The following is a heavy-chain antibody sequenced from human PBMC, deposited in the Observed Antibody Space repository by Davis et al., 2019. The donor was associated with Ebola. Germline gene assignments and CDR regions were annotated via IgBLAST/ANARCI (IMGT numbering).Heavy chain of an antibody. V-gene: IGHV3-48*01. CDR1: GFSFSRYD. CDR3: AKDTSNIWFDI. Sequence: GGSLRLSCVASGFSFSRYDMNWVRQAPGKGLEWVSYISSSSDTIEYADSVKGRFTISRDNSKNTLYLQMNGLRVEDTAIYYCAKDTSNIWFDIWGQGTNVTVSS. J-gene: IGHJ3*02. CDR2: ISSSSDTI. D-gene: IGHD1-26*01.